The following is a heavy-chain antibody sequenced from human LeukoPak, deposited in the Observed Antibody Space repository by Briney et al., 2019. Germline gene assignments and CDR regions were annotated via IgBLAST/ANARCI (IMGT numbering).Heavy chain of an antibody. CDR3: ARSPHYYDSSSPKDWFDP. Sequence: ASVKVSCKASGYTFTSYGISWVRQAPGQGLEWKGWISAYNGNTNYAQKLQGRVTMTTDTSTSTAYMELRSLRSDDTAVYYCARSPHYYDSSSPKDWFDPWGQGTLVTVSS. CDR1: GYTFTSYG. V-gene: IGHV1-18*01. CDR2: ISAYNGNT. D-gene: IGHD3-22*01. J-gene: IGHJ5*02.